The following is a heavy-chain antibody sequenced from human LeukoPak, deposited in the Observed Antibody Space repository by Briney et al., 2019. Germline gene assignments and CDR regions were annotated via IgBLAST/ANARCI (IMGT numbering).Heavy chain of an antibody. D-gene: IGHD4-17*01. CDR3: ARDATGPFDY. V-gene: IGHV4-4*07. Sequence: SETLSLTCTVSGGSISGYYWSWIRQPAGKGLEWIGRFFSTGSTNYNPSLKSRVTMSVDTSKNQFSLKLSSVTAADTAVYYCARDATGPFDYWGQGTLVTVSS. CDR2: FFSTGST. CDR1: GGSISGYY. J-gene: IGHJ4*02.